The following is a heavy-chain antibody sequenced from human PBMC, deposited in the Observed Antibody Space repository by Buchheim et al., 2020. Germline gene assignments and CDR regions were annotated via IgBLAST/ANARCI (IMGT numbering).Heavy chain of an antibody. V-gene: IGHV3-11*06. Sequence: QVQLVESGGGLVKPGGSLRLSCAASGFIFSDYYMSWIRRTPGKGLEWLASISTSSAYTYYADSAKGRFTISRDNDKNSLYLQMNSLRVEDSAIYYCARDLTGTYWFDPWGQGTL. CDR2: ISTSSAYT. CDR1: GFIFSDYY. D-gene: IGHD1-7*01. J-gene: IGHJ5*02. CDR3: ARDLTGTYWFDP.